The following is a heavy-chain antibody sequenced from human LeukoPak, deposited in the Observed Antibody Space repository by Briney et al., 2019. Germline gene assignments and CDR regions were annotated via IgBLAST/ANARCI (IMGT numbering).Heavy chain of an antibody. V-gene: IGHV4-59*12. Sequence: SETLSLTCTVSGGSISSYCWSWIRQPPGKGLEWIGYIYYSGSTNYNPSLKSRVTISVDTSKNQFSLKLSSVTAADTAVYYCARVVGSDIVVVVAATEYYFDYWGQGTLVTVSS. CDR2: IYYSGST. J-gene: IGHJ4*02. CDR1: GGSISSYC. D-gene: IGHD2-15*01. CDR3: ARVVGSDIVVVVAATEYYFDY.